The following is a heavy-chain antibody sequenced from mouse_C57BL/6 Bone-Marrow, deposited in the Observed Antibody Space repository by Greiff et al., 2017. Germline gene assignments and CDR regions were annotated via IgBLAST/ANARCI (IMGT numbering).Heavy chain of an antibody. CDR1: GYTFTNYW. V-gene: IGHV1-63*01. CDR3: ARLGNYAMDY. J-gene: IGHJ4*01. Sequence: QVQLQQSGAELVRPGTSVKMSCKASGYTFTNYWIGWAKQRPGHGLEWIGDIYPGGGYTNYNEKFKGKATLTADKSSSTAYMQFSSRTSEDSAIYYCARLGNYAMDYWGQGTSVTVSA. CDR2: IYPGGGYT.